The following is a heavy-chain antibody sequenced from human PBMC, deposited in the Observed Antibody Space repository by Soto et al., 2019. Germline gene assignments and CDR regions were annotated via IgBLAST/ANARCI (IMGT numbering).Heavy chain of an antibody. J-gene: IGHJ4*02. CDR2: INHSGNT. Sequence: TSETLSLTCAVYGGSFSGYYWSWIRQPPEKALEWIGEINHSGNTNYNPSLKSRVTISVDTSKNQFSLKLSSVTAADTAVYYCAKRPIYTSGWNYFDYWGQGTLVTVSS. V-gene: IGHV4-34*01. D-gene: IGHD6-19*01. CDR3: AKRPIYTSGWNYFDY. CDR1: GGSFSGYY.